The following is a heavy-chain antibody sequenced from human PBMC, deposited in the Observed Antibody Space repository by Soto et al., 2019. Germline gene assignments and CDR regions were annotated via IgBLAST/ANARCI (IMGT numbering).Heavy chain of an antibody. CDR3: ARDGIVGAIYGMDV. J-gene: IGHJ6*02. CDR2: ISYDGSNK. Sequence: GGSLRLSCAASGFTFSSYAMHWVRQAPGKGLEWVAVISYDGSNKYYADSVKGRFTISRDNSKNTLYLQMNSLRAEDTAVYYCARDGIVGAIYGMDVWGQGTTVTVSS. CDR1: GFTFSSYA. V-gene: IGHV3-30-3*01. D-gene: IGHD1-26*01.